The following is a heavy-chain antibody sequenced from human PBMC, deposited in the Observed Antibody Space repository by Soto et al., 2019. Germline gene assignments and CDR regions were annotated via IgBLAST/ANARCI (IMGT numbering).Heavy chain of an antibody. D-gene: IGHD4-17*01. Sequence: SLRLSCAASGFTFSSYSMNWVRQAPGKGLEWVSSISSSSSYIYYADSVKGRFTISRDNAKNSLYLQMNSLRAEDTAVYYCASQEASDYGDYGPYYYYGMDVWGQGTTVTVSS. CDR3: ASQEASDYGDYGPYYYYGMDV. CDR1: GFTFSSYS. J-gene: IGHJ6*02. V-gene: IGHV3-21*01. CDR2: ISSSSSYI.